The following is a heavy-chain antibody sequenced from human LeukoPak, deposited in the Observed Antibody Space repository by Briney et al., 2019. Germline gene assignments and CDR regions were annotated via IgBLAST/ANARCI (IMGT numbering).Heavy chain of an antibody. V-gene: IGHV4-34*01. Sequence: TSETLSLTCAVYGGSFSGYYWSWIRQPPGKGLEWIGEINHSGSTNYNPSLKSRVTISVDTSKNQFSLKLSSVTAADTAVYYCARWALWFGEESPFDIWGQGTMVTVSS. CDR1: GGSFSGYY. D-gene: IGHD3-10*01. CDR2: INHSGST. CDR3: ARWALWFGEESPFDI. J-gene: IGHJ3*02.